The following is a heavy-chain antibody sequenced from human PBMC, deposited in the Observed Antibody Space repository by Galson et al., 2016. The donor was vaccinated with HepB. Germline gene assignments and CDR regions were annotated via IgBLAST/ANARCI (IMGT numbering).Heavy chain of an antibody. Sequence: SLRLSCATSRFTFSTSILHWVRQAPGKGLDWVAAMSYDGFSKYYSDSVKGRFTVSRDNSDSKIYLQLDSLSADDTAVYYCAREGHTSGRCGDFDVWGQGTMVTVSS. CDR2: MSYDGFSK. V-gene: IGHV3-30-3*01. CDR3: AREGHTSGRCGDFDV. D-gene: IGHD6-19*01. CDR1: RFTFSTSI. J-gene: IGHJ3*01.